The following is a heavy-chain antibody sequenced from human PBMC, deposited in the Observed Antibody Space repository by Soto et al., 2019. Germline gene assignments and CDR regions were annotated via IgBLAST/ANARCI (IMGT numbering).Heavy chain of an antibody. CDR1: GFTFSSYG. Sequence: PGGSLRLSCAASGFTFSSYGMHWVRQAPGKGLEWVAVISYDGSNKYYADSVKGRFTISRDNSKNTLYLQMSSLRAEDTAVYYCAKDLLPHEYRILAGAYYYGMDVWGQGTTVTVSS. J-gene: IGHJ6*02. CDR3: AKDLLPHEYRILAGAYYYGMDV. D-gene: IGHD6-19*01. CDR2: ISYDGSNK. V-gene: IGHV3-30*18.